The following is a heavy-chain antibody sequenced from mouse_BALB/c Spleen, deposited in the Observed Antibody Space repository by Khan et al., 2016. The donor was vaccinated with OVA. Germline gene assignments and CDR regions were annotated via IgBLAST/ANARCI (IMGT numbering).Heavy chain of an antibody. CDR1: GYSFTGYY. V-gene: IGHV1-26*01. J-gene: IGHJ3*01. CDR2: VNPNTGYT. CDR3: ARGYDFFAY. D-gene: IGHD2-14*01. Sequence: EVQLVESGPDLVKPGASVKMSCKASGYSFTGYYMNWVKQSHGKSLECIGRVNPNTGYTNYNQKFKGKAILIVDTSSTTACMELRSLTSEDSAVYYCARGYDFFAYWGQGTLVTVSA.